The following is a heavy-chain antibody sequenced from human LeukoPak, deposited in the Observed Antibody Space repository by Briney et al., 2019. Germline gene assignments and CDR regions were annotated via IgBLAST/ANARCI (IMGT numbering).Heavy chain of an antibody. CDR2: IYSGGST. Sequence: PGGSLRLSCAASGFTVSSNYMSWVRQAPGKGLEWVSVIYSGGSTYYADSVKGRFTISRDNSKNTLYLQMNSLRAEDTAVYYCARVPCGGDCYSSQYYFDYWGQGTLVTVSS. V-gene: IGHV3-66*01. CDR1: GFTVSSNY. J-gene: IGHJ4*02. CDR3: ARVPCGGDCYSSQYYFDY. D-gene: IGHD2-21*02.